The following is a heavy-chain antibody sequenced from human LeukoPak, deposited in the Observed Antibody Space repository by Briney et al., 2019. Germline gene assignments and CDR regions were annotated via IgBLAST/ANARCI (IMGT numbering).Heavy chain of an antibody. V-gene: IGHV4-34*01. CDR1: GGSFSGYY. CDR3: AASSTGSGYPYRSYYFDY. CDR2: INHSGST. D-gene: IGHD5-12*01. J-gene: IGHJ4*02. Sequence: SETLSLTCAVYGGSFSGYYWSWIRQPPGKGLKWIGEINHSGSTNYNPSLKSRVTISVDTSKNQFSLKLSSVTAADTAVYYCAASSTGSGYPYRSYYFDYWGQGTLVTVSS.